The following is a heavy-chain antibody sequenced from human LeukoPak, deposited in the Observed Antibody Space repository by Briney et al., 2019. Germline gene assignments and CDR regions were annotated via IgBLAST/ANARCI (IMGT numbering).Heavy chain of an antibody. CDR2: IYPGDSDT. Sequence: GESLKISCKASVFSFTNYWITWVRQKPGEGLEWMGNIYPGDSDTRYNPSFQGQVTISADTSIKTAYLQWSSLKASDTAMYYCARLGSNYYDSSGPDYWGQGTLVTVSS. V-gene: IGHV5-51*01. D-gene: IGHD3-22*01. CDR1: VFSFTNYW. CDR3: ARLGSNYYDSSGPDY. J-gene: IGHJ4*02.